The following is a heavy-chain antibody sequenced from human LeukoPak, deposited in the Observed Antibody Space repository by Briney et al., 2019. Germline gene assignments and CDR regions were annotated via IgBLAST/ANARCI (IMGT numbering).Heavy chain of an antibody. CDR3: ANNPRGPRPRYCSSPSCSSDYYYYMDV. J-gene: IGHJ6*03. V-gene: IGHV3-30*02. CDR2: IRYDGSNK. Sequence: QPGGSLRLSCAASGFTFSSYGMHWVRQAPGKGLEWVAFIRYDGSNKYYADSVKGRSTISRDNSKNTLYLQMNSLRAEDTAVYYCANNPRGPRPRYCSSPSCSSDYYYYMDVWGKGTTVTVSS. D-gene: IGHD2-2*01. CDR1: GFTFSSYG.